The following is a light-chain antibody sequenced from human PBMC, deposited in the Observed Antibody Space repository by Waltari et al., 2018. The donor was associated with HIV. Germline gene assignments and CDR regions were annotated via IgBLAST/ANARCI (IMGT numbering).Light chain of an antibody. CDR2: DIS. CDR3: QQANIFPLT. V-gene: IGKV1-12*01. Sequence: DIRVTQSPSSVSASAGVRVTITCRASQDVGNWLAWYQQKPGKAPELLIHDISTLQSGVPSRFSGSGSGTDFTLTISSLQPEDIATYYCQQANIFPLTFGGGTKVEIK. CDR1: QDVGNW. J-gene: IGKJ4*01.